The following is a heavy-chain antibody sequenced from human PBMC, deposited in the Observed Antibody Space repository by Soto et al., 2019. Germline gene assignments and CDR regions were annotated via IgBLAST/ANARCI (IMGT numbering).Heavy chain of an antibody. V-gene: IGHV1-18*01. CDR3: ARARRDFWSGYYRSDDAFDI. D-gene: IGHD3-3*01. Sequence: ASVKVSCKASGYTFTSYGISWVRQAPGQGLEWMGWISAYNGNTNYAQKLQGRVTMTTDTSTSTAYMELRSLRSDDTAVYYCARARRDFWSGYYRSDDAFDIWGQGTMDTVSS. J-gene: IGHJ3*02. CDR1: GYTFTSYG. CDR2: ISAYNGNT.